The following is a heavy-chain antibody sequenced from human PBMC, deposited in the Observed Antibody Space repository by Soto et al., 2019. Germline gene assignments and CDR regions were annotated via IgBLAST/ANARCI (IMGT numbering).Heavy chain of an antibody. Sequence: QVQLVQSGAEVKKPGSSVKVSCKASGGTFSSYASSWVRQAPGQGLEWMGGIIPIFGTANYAQKFQGRVTITADESTSTAYMELRSLRSEDTAVYYCARAYSSGWEGETDYWGQGTLVTVSS. J-gene: IGHJ4*02. D-gene: IGHD6-19*01. CDR1: GGTFSSYA. CDR3: ARAYSSGWEGETDY. CDR2: IIPIFGTA. V-gene: IGHV1-69*12.